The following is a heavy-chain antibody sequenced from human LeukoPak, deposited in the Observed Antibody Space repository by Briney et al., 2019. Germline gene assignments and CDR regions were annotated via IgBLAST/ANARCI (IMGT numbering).Heavy chain of an antibody. CDR1: GFTFSSYS. V-gene: IGHV3-48*01. J-gene: IGHJ4*02. CDR2: ISSSSSTI. D-gene: IGHD6-13*01. CDR3: AGGLNSSPY. Sequence: PGGSLRLSCAASGFTFSSYSMTWVRQAPGKGLEWASYISSSSSTIYYADSVKGRFTISRDNAKNSLYLQMNSLRAEDTAVYYCAGGLNSSPYWGQGTLVTVSS.